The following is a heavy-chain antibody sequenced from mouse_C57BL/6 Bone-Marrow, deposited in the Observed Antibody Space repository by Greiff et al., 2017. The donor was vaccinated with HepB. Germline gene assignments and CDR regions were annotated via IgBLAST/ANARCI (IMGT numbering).Heavy chain of an antibody. V-gene: IGHV14-4*01. Sequence: EVKLMESGAELVRPGASVKLSCTASGFNIKDDYMHWVKQRPEQGLEWIGWIDPENGDTEYASKFQGKATITADTSSNTAYLQLSSLTSEDTAVYYCTFNWAYAMDYWGQGTSVTVSS. D-gene: IGHD4-1*01. CDR2: IDPENGDT. CDR1: GFNIKDDY. J-gene: IGHJ4*01. CDR3: TFNWAYAMDY.